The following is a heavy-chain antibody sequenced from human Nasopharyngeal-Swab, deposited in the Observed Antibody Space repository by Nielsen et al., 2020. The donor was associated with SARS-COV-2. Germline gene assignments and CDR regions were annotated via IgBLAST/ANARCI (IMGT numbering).Heavy chain of an antibody. V-gene: IGHV3-7*01. CDR1: GFTFSSYW. CDR2: IKQDGSEK. CDR3: ARVEGYYYYYMDV. Sequence: GESLKISCAASGFTFSSYWMSWVRQAPGKGLEWVANIKQDGSEKYYVDSVKGRFTISRDNAKNSLYLQMNSLRAEDTAVYYCARVEGYYYYYMDVRGKGTTVTVSS. J-gene: IGHJ6*03.